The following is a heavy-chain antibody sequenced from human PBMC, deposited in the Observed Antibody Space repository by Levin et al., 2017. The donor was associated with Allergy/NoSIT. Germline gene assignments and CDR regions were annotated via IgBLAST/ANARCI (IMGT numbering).Heavy chain of an antibody. CDR3: AKDAVGDFSSTLPHY. Sequence: GGSLRLSCAASGFTFSSYAMSWVRQAPGRGLEWVSSVSGSGGNTYYADSVKGRFTISRDNSKNTLYLQMNSLRAEDTAVYYCAKDAVGDFSSTLPHYWGQGTLVTVSS. CDR2: VSGSGGNT. CDR1: GFTFSSYA. D-gene: IGHD2-2*01. J-gene: IGHJ4*02. V-gene: IGHV3-23*01.